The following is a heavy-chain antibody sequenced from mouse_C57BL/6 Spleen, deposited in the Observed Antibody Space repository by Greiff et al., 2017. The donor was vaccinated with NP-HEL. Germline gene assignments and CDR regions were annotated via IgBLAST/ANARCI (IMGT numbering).Heavy chain of an antibody. CDR2: INYDGSST. Sequence: DVMLVESEGGLVQPGSSMKLSCTASGFTFSDYYMAWVRQVPEKGLEWVANINYDGSSTYYLDSLKSRFIISRDNAKNILYLQMSSLKSEDTATYYCARVYSSGYLYYAMDYWGQGTSVTVSS. V-gene: IGHV5-16*01. D-gene: IGHD3-2*02. CDR3: ARVYSSGYLYYAMDY. CDR1: GFTFSDYY. J-gene: IGHJ4*01.